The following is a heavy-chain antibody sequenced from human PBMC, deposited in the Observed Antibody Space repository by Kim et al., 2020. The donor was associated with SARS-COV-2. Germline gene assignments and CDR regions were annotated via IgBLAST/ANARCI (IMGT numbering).Heavy chain of an antibody. J-gene: IGHJ4*02. CDR1: GFPFSSYA. CDR2: ISYDGSNK. V-gene: IGHV3-30*04. CDR3: ARAQGGSYYSYFDY. D-gene: IGHD1-26*01. Sequence: GSLRLSCAASGFPFSSYAMHWVRQAPGKGLEWVAVISYDGSNKHYADSVKGRFTISRDNSKNTLYLQMNSLRAEDTAVYYCARAQGGSYYSYFDYWGQGTLVTVSS.